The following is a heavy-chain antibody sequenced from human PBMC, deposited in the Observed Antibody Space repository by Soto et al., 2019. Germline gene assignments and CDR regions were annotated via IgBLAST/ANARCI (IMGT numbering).Heavy chain of an antibody. Sequence: QVQLVQSGAEVKKPGSSVKVSCKASGGTFGSSTISWVRQAPGQGLEWMGGITPVFGAPNYAQKFQCRVTITADKPTSTAYMELRSLRSEDTAVYYCARGELAKIAYFDCWGQGTQVTVSS. J-gene: IGHJ4*02. CDR3: ARGELAKIAYFDC. D-gene: IGHD5-12*01. CDR2: ITPVFGAP. CDR1: GGTFGSST. V-gene: IGHV1-69*06.